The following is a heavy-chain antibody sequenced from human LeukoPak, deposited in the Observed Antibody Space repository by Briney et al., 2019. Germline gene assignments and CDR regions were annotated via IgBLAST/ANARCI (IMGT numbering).Heavy chain of an antibody. D-gene: IGHD3-10*01. J-gene: IGHJ6*03. V-gene: IGHV4-34*01. CDR2: INHSGST. Sequence: PSETLSLTCAVYGGSFSGYYWSWIRQPPGKGLEWIGEINHSGSTNYNPSLKSRVTISVDTSKNQFSLKLSSVTAADTAVYYCAGGRYRGITMVRGVNYYYYMDVWGKGTTVTISS. CDR1: GGSFSGYY. CDR3: AGGRYRGITMVRGVNYYYYMDV.